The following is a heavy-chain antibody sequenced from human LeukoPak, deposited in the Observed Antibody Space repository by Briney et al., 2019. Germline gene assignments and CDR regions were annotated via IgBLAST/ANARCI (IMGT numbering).Heavy chain of an antibody. CDR1: GGTFSSYA. J-gene: IGHJ3*02. CDR3: ARAAASEYYSPI. Sequence: GASVKVSCKASGGTFSSYAISWVRQAPEQGLEWMGGIIPIFGTANYAQKFQGRVTITTDESTSTAYMELSSLRSEDTAVYYCARAAASEYYSPIWGQGTMVTVSS. D-gene: IGHD4-11*01. V-gene: IGHV1-69*05. CDR2: IIPIFGTA.